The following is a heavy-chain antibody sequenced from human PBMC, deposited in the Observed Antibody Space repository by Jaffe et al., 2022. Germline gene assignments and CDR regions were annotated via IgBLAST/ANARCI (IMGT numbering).Heavy chain of an antibody. CDR2: IKEDGSER. V-gene: IGHV3-7*05. CDR3: VRNEA. J-gene: IGHJ5*02. CDR1: GFTFSRYW. Sequence: EVQLVESGGGLVQPGGSLRLSCAASGFTFSRYWMGWVRQAPGKGLEWVANIKEDGSERYYVDSVKGRFTISRDNAENTVYLQMNSLRAEDTAVYYCVRNEAWGQGTLVTVSS. D-gene: IGHD1-1*01.